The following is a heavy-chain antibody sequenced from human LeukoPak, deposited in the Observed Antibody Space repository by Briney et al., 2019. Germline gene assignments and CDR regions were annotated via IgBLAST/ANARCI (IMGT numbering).Heavy chain of an antibody. J-gene: IGHJ4*02. CDR3: AKPARTDYADY. CDR1: GFTVSSNY. V-gene: IGHV3-53*01. CDR2: IYSGGST. Sequence: SGGSLRLSCAASGFTVSSNYMSWVRQAPGKGLEWVSIIYSGGSTFYADFVKGRFTISRDNSKSTLYLQINSLRAEDTAVYYCAKPARTDYADYWGQGTLVTVSS. D-gene: IGHD1-14*01.